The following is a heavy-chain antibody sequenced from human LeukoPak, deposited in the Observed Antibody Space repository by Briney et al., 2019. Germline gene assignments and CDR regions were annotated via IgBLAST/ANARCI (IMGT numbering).Heavy chain of an antibody. CDR2: INHSGST. V-gene: IGHV4-34*01. CDR1: GGPFSGYY. D-gene: IGHD2-15*01. J-gene: IGHJ4*02. Sequence: PSETLSLTCAVYGGPFSGYYWSWIRQPPGKGLEWIGEINHSGSTNYNPSLKSRVTISVDTSKNQFSLKLSSVTDADTAVYYCARGGFCSGGSCYSGHDYWGQGILVTVSS. CDR3: ARGGFCSGGSCYSGHDY.